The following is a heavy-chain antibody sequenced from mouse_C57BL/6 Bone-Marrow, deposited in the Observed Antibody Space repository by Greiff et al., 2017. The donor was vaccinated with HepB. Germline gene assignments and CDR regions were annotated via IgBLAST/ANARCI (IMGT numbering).Heavy chain of an antibody. CDR3: ARENIFYGSRDCDY. V-gene: IGHV1-19*01. Sequence: EVQLQQSGPVLVKPGASVKMSCKASGYTFTDYYMNWVKQSHGKSLEWIGVINPYNGGTSYNQKFKGKATLTVDKSSSTAYMELNSLTSEDSAVYYCARENIFYGSRDCDYWGQGTTLTVSS. CDR2: INPYNGGT. J-gene: IGHJ2*01. D-gene: IGHD1-1*01. CDR1: GYTFTDYY.